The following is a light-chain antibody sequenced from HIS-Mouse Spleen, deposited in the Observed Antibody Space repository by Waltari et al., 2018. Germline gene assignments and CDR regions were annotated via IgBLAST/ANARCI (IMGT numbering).Light chain of an antibody. Sequence: SYVLTLPPSVSVAPGQTARITCRGNNLGSKSLHWYQQKPGQAPVLVVDDDSDRPSGIPERFSGSNSGNTATLTISRVEAGDEADYYCQVWDSSSDRVFGTGTKVTVL. CDR1: NLGSKS. CDR2: DDS. V-gene: IGLV3-21*02. CDR3: QVWDSSSDRV. J-gene: IGLJ1*01.